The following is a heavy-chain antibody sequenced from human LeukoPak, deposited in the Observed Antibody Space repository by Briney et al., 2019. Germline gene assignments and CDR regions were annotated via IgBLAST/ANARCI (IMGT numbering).Heavy chain of an antibody. V-gene: IGHV4-59*12. J-gene: IGHJ4*02. CDR2: IYYSGST. D-gene: IGHD3-10*01. Sequence: SETLSLTCTVSDDSISDYYRGWIRQPPGKGLEWIGYIYYSGSTNYNPSLKSRVTISVDASKNQFSLKLSSVTAADTAVYYCARGGLWFGELLGSLDYWGQGTLVTVSS. CDR1: DDSISDYY. CDR3: ARGGLWFGELLGSLDY.